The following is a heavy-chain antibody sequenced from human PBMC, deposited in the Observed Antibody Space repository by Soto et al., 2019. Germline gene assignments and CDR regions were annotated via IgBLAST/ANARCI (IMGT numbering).Heavy chain of an antibody. CDR3: ARATSLSGHQGY. Sequence: QLQLQESGPGLVKPSQTLSLACTVSGGAFSSGGYYWSWILQLPGKGLEWIGYIYYSGSTYYNPARQSRFTISPDTSKNQFSQKLSSVTAADTAVYYCARATSLSGHQGYWGQGTLVTVSS. J-gene: IGHJ4*02. V-gene: IGHV4-31*03. CDR1: GGAFSSGGYY. CDR2: IYYSGST. D-gene: IGHD3-9*01.